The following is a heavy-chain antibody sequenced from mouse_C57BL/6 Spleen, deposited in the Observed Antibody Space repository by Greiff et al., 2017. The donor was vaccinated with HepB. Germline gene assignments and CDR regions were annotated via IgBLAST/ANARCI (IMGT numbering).Heavy chain of an antibody. J-gene: IGHJ3*01. CDR2: INPSNGGT. D-gene: IGHD2-3*01. CDR1: GYTFTSYW. V-gene: IGHV1-53*01. CDR3: GREGDDGLWFAY. Sequence: QVQLQQPGTELVKPGASVKLSCKASGYTFTSYWMHWVKQRPGQGLEWIGNINPSNGGTNYNEKLNSKATLTVDKSSSTAYMQLSSLTSEDSAVYYGGREGDDGLWFAYWGQGTLVTVSA.